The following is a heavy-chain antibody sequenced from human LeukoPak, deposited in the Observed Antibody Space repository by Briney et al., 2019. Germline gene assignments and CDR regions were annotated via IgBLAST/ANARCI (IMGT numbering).Heavy chain of an antibody. V-gene: IGHV4-34*01. D-gene: IGHD6-19*01. CDR2: INHSGST. Sequence: SETLSLTCAVYGGSFSGYYWSWIRQPPGKGLEWIGEINHSGSTNYNPSLKSRVTISVDTSKNQFSLKLSSVTAADTAVYYCAREWALYSSRSPLDYWGQGTLVTVSS. CDR1: GGSFSGYY. J-gene: IGHJ4*02. CDR3: AREWALYSSRSPLDY.